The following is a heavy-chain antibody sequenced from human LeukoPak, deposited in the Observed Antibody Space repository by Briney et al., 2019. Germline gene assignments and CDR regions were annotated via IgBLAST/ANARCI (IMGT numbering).Heavy chain of an antibody. CDR1: GGSISSYY. V-gene: IGHV4-59*12. CDR3: ARSPSKRGYSYGANWFDP. Sequence: SETLSLTCTVSGGSISSYYWSWIRQPPGKGLEWIGYIYHSGSTYYNPSLKSRVTISVDRSKNQFSLKLSSVTAADTAVYYCARSPSKRGYSYGANWFDPWGQGTLVTVSS. D-gene: IGHD5-18*01. CDR2: IYHSGST. J-gene: IGHJ5*02.